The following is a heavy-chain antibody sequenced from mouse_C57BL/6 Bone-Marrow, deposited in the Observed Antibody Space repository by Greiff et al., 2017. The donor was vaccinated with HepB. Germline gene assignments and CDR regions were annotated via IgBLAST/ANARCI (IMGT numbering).Heavy chain of an antibody. CDR2: INPNNGGT. V-gene: IGHV1-18*01. D-gene: IGHD1-1*01. CDR3: ARSGYYGSKSAY. CDR1: GYTFTDYN. Sequence: VQLQQSGPELVKPGASVKISCKASGYTFTDYNMDWVKQSHGKSLEWIGDINPNNGGTFYNQKFKGKVTLTVDKSSSTAYMELRSLASEDTAVYDCARSGYYGSKSAYWGQGTLVTVSA. J-gene: IGHJ3*01.